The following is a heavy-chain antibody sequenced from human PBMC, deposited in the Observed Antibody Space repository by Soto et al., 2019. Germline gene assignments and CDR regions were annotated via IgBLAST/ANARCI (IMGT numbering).Heavy chain of an antibody. CDR1: GGPISSYY. CDR3: IGTSRDFEI. D-gene: IGHD2-2*01. CDR2: VHYSGTT. Sequence: KASETLSLTCTVSGGPISSYYWSWIRQPPEKGLEWIGYVHYSGTTNYNPSLQSRVTMSVDTSKNQFSLSLTSVTTVDTAVYYCIGTSRDFEIWGQGISVTVSS. V-gene: IGHV4-59*01. J-gene: IGHJ3*02.